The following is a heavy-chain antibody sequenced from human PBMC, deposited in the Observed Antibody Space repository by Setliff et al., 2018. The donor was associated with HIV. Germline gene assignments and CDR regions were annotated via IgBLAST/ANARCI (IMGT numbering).Heavy chain of an antibody. J-gene: IGHJ5*01. CDR1: GFTFSSYA. CDR2: ITGSGIST. V-gene: IGHV3-23*01. D-gene: IGHD6-19*01. Sequence: GGSLRLSCAASGFTFSSYAMTWVRQAPGKGLEWVASITGSGISTYHADFVKGRFTISRDKSKNTLYLQMNSLRAEDTAVYYCASEAGASSGWFGYWGQGTLVTVSS. CDR3: ASEAGASSGWFGY.